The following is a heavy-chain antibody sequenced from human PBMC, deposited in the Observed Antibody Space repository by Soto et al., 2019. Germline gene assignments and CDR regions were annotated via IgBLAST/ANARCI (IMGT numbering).Heavy chain of an antibody. CDR2: RYYSEST. CDR1: GGSITTGGYY. V-gene: IGHV4-31*03. CDR3: ARTRCSGGSCYSWSLDY. J-gene: IGHJ4*02. D-gene: IGHD2-15*01. Sequence: SETLSLTCTVSGGSITTGGYYWSWIRQLPGKGLEWIGHRYYSESTYYNPSLKSRVSISLDTSKNQFSLKLSFVTAADTAMYYCARTRCSGGSCYSWSLDYWGQGTPVTVSS.